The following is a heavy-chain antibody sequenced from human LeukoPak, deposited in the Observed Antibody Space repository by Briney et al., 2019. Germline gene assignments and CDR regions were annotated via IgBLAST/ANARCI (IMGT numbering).Heavy chain of an antibody. J-gene: IGHJ4*02. CDR2: INSDGSST. Sequence: SGGSLRLSCAASGFTFSSYWMHWVRQAPRKGLVWVSRINSDGSSTSYADSVKGRFTISRDNAKNTLYLQMNSLRAEDTAVYYCARERGSGQYYFDYWGQGTLVTVSS. V-gene: IGHV3-74*01. CDR1: GFTFSSYW. D-gene: IGHD1-26*01. CDR3: ARERGSGQYYFDY.